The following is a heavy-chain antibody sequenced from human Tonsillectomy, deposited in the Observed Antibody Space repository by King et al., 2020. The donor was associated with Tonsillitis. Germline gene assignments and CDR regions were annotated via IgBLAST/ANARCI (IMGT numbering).Heavy chain of an antibody. CDR3: ARLYHDQGGRIDY. V-gene: IGHV4-59*08. CDR2: IFYTGTT. D-gene: IGHD3-16*01. J-gene: IGHJ4*02. Sequence: VQLQESGPGLVKPSETLSLICTVSGDSISGYYWTWIRQSPGKGLEYIGYIFYTGTTNYNPSPRSRVTILVDTSKNQFSLRLSSVTAADTAVYYCARLYHDQGGRIDYWGQGTLVTVSS. CDR1: GDSISGYY.